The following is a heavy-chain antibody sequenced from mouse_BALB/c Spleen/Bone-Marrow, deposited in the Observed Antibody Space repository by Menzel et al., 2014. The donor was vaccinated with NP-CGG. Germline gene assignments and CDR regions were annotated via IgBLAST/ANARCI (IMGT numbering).Heavy chain of an antibody. CDR2: INSNGGST. CDR1: GFTFSSYG. D-gene: IGHD2-3*01. Sequence: DVHLVESGGGLVQPGGSLKHSCAASGFTFSSYGMSWVRQTPDKRLELVATINSNGGSTYYPDSVKGRFTISRDNAKNTLYLQMSSLKSEDTAMYYCARDGYYVFYAMDYWGQGTSVTVSS. J-gene: IGHJ4*01. CDR3: ARDGYYVFYAMDY. V-gene: IGHV5-6-3*01.